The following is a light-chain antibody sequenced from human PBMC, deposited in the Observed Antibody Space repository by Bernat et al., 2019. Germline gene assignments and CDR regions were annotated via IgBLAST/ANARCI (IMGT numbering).Light chain of an antibody. V-gene: IGKV1-39*01. CDR1: QSISSF. CDR2: AAS. Sequence: DIQMTQSPSSLSASVGDRVTITCRASQSISSFLNWYLQKPGKAPKLLIYAASSLQSGVPSRFSGSGSGTDLTLTISSLQPEDFATYYCQQSYSTLTFGGGTKVEIK. J-gene: IGKJ4*01. CDR3: QQSYSTLT.